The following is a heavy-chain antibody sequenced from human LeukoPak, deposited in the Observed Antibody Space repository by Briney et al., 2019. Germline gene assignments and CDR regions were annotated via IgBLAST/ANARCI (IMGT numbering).Heavy chain of an antibody. Sequence: GGSLRLSCGASGFSFSSYWMSWVRQAPGKGLEWVANIKKDGSERNFAESVKGRFTISRDNAKNSLYLQMNSLRVADTAVYYCASQTSDKAFDGWGQGTLVSVSS. V-gene: IGHV3-7*05. CDR2: IKKDGSER. CDR1: GFSFSSYW. J-gene: IGHJ4*02. CDR3: ASQTSDKAFDG. D-gene: IGHD2-2*01.